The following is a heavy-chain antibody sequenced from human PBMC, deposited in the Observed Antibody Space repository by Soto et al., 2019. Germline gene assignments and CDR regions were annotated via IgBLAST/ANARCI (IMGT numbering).Heavy chain of an antibody. CDR2: IWYDGSNK. CDR3: ARDSSGYYTGRFDY. Sequence: GGSLRLSCAASGFTFSSYGMHWVRQAPGKGLEWVAVIWYDGSNKYYADSVKGRFTISRDNSKSTLYLQMNSLRAEDTAVYYCARDSSGYYTGRFDYWGQGTLVTVSS. V-gene: IGHV3-33*01. J-gene: IGHJ4*02. D-gene: IGHD3-22*01. CDR1: GFTFSSYG.